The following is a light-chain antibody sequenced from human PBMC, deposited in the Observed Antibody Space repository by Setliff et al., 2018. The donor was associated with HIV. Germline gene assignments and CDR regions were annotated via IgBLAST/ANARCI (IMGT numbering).Light chain of an antibody. V-gene: IGLV1-44*01. J-gene: IGLJ2*01. CDR3: AAWDDSLNGHGV. Sequence: QSVLTRPPSASGTPGQRVTISCSGSSSNIGRNAVTWYQQLPGAAPRLLIYSTNQRPAGVPARFSGSKSGTSASLAISGLQSEDEADYYCAAWDDSLNGHGVFGGGTKVTVL. CDR2: STN. CDR1: SSNIGRNA.